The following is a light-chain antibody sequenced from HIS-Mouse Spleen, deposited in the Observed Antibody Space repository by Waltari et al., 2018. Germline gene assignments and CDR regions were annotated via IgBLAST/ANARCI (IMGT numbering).Light chain of an antibody. J-gene: IGLJ2*01. CDR2: EDS. V-gene: IGLV3-10*01. CDR3: YSTDSSGNHRV. CDR1: ALPKNS. Sequence: SYELTQPPSVSVSPGQTARITCSGDALPKNSPYWYQQKSGQAPVLVIYEDSKRPSGIPERFCGSSSGTMATLTISGAQVEDEADYYCYSTDSSGNHRVFGGGTKLTVL.